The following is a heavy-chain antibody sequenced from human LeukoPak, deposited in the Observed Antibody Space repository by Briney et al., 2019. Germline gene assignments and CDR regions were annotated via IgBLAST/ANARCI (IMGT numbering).Heavy chain of an antibody. V-gene: IGHV3-23*01. J-gene: IGHJ4*02. D-gene: IGHD6-13*01. CDR1: GFTFSSYA. CDR2: ISGSGGST. CDR3: AKPVFRSWYPFDY. Sequence: TGGSLRLSCAASGFTFSSYAMSWVRQAPGKGLEWVSAISGSGGSTYYADSVKGRFTISRDNSKNTLYLQMNSLRAEDTAVYYCAKPVFRSWYPFDYWGQGTLVTVSS.